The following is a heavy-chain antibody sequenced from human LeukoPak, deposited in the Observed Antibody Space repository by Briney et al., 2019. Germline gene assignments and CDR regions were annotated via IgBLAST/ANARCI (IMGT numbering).Heavy chain of an antibody. V-gene: IGHV3-23*01. CDR1: GYTFSDYA. D-gene: IGHD5-12*01. Sequence: GGSLRLSCVGSGYTFSDYAMGWVRQAPGKGLEWVSGISGVSDSTHYADSVKGRFTISRDNSKNTLYLQMNSLRAEDTAVYYCATESKWLPTYWGQGTLVTVSS. J-gene: IGHJ4*02. CDR3: ATESKWLPTY. CDR2: ISGVSDST.